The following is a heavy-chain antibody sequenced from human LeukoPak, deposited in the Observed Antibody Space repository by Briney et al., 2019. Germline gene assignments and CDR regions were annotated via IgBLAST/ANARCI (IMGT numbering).Heavy chain of an antibody. D-gene: IGHD3-10*01. J-gene: IGHJ4*02. Sequence: SETLSPTCTVSGGSISSYYWSWIRQPPGKGLEWIGYISYSGSTNYSPSLKSRVTISVDTSKNQFSLKLISVTAADTAVYYCARVDSGSHHYWGQATLVTVSS. CDR3: ARVDSGSHHY. CDR1: GGSISSYY. CDR2: ISYSGST. V-gene: IGHV4-59*01.